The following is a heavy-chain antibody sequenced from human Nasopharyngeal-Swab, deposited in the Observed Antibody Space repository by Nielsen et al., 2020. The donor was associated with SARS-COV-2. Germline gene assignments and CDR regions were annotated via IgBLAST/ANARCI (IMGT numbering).Heavy chain of an antibody. CDR3: ARDAPAHYGAFY. CDR2: IAHDASNE. CDR1: GFTFSSFG. V-gene: IGHV3-30*03. J-gene: IGHJ4*02. D-gene: IGHD4-17*01. Sequence: SLKISCAASGFTFSSFGMHWVRQAPGKGLEWMAFIAHDASNEYYGDSVKGRFSISRDSSKNTLYLQMDSLRGEDTAVYYCARDAPAHYGAFYWGRGTLVTVSS.